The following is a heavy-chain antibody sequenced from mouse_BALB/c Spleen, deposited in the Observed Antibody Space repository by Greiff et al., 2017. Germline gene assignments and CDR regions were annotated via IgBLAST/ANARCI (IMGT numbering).Heavy chain of an antibody. D-gene: IGHD3-3*01. J-gene: IGHJ3*01. CDR1: GFTFSSYT. Sequence: DVKLVESGGGLVQPGGSLKLSCAASGFTFSSYTMSWVRQTPEKRLEWVAYISNGGGSTYYPDTVKGRFTISRDNAKNTLYLQMSSLRSEDTAMYYCARGPGRWFAYWGQGTLVTVSA. CDR3: ARGPGRWFAY. V-gene: IGHV5-12-2*01. CDR2: ISNGGGST.